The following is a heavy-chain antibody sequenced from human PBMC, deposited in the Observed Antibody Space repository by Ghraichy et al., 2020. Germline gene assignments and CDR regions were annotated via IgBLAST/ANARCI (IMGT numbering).Heavy chain of an antibody. Sequence: ASVKVSCKASGYTFTSYGISWVRQAPGQGLEWMGWISAYNGNTNYAQKLQGRVTMTTDTSTSTAYMELRSLRSDDTAVYYCARDTKLTTVATIRDYGMDVWGQGTTVTVSS. J-gene: IGHJ6*02. CDR3: ARDTKLTTVATIRDYGMDV. D-gene: IGHD5-12*01. CDR2: ISAYNGNT. V-gene: IGHV1-18*01. CDR1: GYTFTSYG.